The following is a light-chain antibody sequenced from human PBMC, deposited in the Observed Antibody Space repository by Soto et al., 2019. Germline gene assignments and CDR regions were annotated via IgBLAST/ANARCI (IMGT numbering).Light chain of an antibody. J-gene: IGLJ1*01. CDR1: SSDVGGYNY. CDR3: SSYTSSSTYV. Sequence: QSALTQPASVSGSPGQSITISCTGTSSDVGGYNYVSWYQQHPGKAPKLLIYDVSNRPSGVSNRVSGSKSGNTASLTISGLEAEDEDDYYCSSYTSSSTYVFGTGTKLTVL. CDR2: DVS. V-gene: IGLV2-14*01.